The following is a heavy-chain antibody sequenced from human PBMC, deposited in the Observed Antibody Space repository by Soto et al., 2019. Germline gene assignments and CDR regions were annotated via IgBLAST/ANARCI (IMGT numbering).Heavy chain of an antibody. Sequence: SETLSLTCTVSGVSVSSGSFYWAWIRQPPGKGLEWIGFGSYSGTTNYKPSLKSPVTISVDTARSQISLKVSSLTAADTALYYCARGATVTQFDYWGRGTLVTVSS. CDR1: GVSVSSGSFY. CDR3: ARGATVTQFDY. D-gene: IGHD4-17*01. CDR2: GSYSGTT. J-gene: IGHJ4*02. V-gene: IGHV4-61*01.